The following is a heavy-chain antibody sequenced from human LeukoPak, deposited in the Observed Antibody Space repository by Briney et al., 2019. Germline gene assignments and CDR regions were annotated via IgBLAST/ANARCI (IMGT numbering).Heavy chain of an antibody. Sequence: SETLSLTCTVSGGSISSGDYYWSWIRQPPGKGLEWIGYIYYSGSTYYNPSLKSRVTISVDTSKNQFSLKLSSVTAADTAVYYCARGGAGGFLGELSLFDYWGQGTLVTVSS. CDR3: ARGGAGGFLGELSLFDY. CDR2: IYYSGST. CDR1: GGSISSGDYY. V-gene: IGHV4-30-4*01. J-gene: IGHJ4*02. D-gene: IGHD3-16*02.